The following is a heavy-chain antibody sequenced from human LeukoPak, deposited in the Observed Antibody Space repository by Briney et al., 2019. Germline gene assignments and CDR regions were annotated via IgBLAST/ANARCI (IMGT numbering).Heavy chain of an antibody. CDR2: ISSITSTM. J-gene: IGHJ4*02. V-gene: IGHV3-48*01. CDR3: ARNMYTSGWYRLGY. CDR1: GFIFSDYS. Sequence: GGSLRLSCAASGFIFSDYSMNWVRQAPGRGLEWVSYISSITSTMYYADSVKGRFTISRDNAQNSLYLQMNSLRAEDTAVYYCARNMYTSGWYRLGYWGQGTLVTVSS. D-gene: IGHD6-19*01.